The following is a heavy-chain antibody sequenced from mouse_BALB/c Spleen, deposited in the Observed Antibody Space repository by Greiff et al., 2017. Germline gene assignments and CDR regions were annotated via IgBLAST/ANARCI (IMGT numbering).Heavy chain of an antibody. CDR1: GYTFTSYW. CDR2: FNPSTGYT. V-gene: IGHV1-7*01. Sequence: QVQLKQSGAELAKPGASVKMSCKASGYTFTSYWMHWVKHRPGQGLEWIGYFNPSTGYTEYNQKFKDKATLTADKSSSTAYMQLSSLTSEDSAVYYCARSARYDDAMDYWGQGTSVTVSS. J-gene: IGHJ4*01. CDR3: ARSARYDDAMDY. D-gene: IGHD2-14*01.